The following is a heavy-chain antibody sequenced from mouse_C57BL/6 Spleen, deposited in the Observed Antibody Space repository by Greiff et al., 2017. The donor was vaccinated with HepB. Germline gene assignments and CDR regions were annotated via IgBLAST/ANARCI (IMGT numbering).Heavy chain of an antibody. CDR3: ARRDIYDGYYGGY. J-gene: IGHJ2*01. CDR2: IDPSVSYT. D-gene: IGHD2-3*01. CDR1: GYTFTSYW. Sequence: VKLQQPGAELVKPGASVKLSCKASGYTFTSYWIQWVKQRPGQGLEWIGEIDPSVSYTNYNQKFKGKATLTVDTSSSTAYMQLSSLTSEDSAVYYCARRDIYDGYYGGYWGQGTTLTVSS. V-gene: IGHV1-50*01.